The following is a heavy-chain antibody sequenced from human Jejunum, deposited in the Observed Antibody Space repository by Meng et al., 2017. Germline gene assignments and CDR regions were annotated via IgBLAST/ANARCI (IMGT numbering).Heavy chain of an antibody. CDR1: GGSISSYF. D-gene: IGHD3-10*01. V-gene: IGHV4-59*01. Sequence: SETLSLTCTVSGGSISSYFWTWIRQPPGKGLEWIGYIYYSGTTNYNPSLKSRVTISLDTSKNQFSLKLSSVTAADTAVYYFARDTRSGRYGSDVWGQGTTVTVSS. CDR3: ARDTRSGRYGSDV. J-gene: IGHJ6*02. CDR2: IYYSGTT.